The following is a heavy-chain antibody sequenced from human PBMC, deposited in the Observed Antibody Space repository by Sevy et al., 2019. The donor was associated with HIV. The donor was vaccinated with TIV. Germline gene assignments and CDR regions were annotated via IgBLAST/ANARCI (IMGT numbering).Heavy chain of an antibody. D-gene: IGHD3-10*01. J-gene: IGHJ5*02. V-gene: IGHV1-69*13. Sequence: ASVKVSCKASGGTFTNYGFTWVRQAPGQGLEWMGGITPIFGTVNYAQKFQGRVTMTADESTSTVYMELSSLTFEDTAVYYCARDPRRSDDRGWFDPLGQGTLVTVSS. CDR1: GGTFTNYG. CDR3: ARDPRRSDDRGWFDP. CDR2: ITPIFGTV.